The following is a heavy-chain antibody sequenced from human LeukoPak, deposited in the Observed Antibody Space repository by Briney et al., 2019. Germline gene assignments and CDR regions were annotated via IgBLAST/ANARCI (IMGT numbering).Heavy chain of an antibody. D-gene: IGHD7-27*01. CDR1: GYTFTSYY. CDR2: INPSGGST. Sequence: ASVKVSCKASGYTFTSYYMHWVRQAPGRGLEWMGIINPSGGSTSYAQKFQGRVTMTRDMSTSTVYMELSSLRPEDTAVYYCARPGQLGEYTPYYFDYWGQGTLVTVSS. CDR3: ARPGQLGEYTPYYFDY. V-gene: IGHV1-46*01. J-gene: IGHJ4*02.